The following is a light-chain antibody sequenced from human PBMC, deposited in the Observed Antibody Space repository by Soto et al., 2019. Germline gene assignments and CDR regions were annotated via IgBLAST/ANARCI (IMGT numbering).Light chain of an antibody. V-gene: IGLV4-69*01. CDR2: LNSDGSH. CDR1: SGHSNYA. Sequence: QAVVTQSPSASASLGASVKLTCTLSSGHSNYAIAWHQQQPEKGPRFLMKLNSDGSHSKGDGIPARFSGSSSGAERYLTISTLQSEDEADYYCQTWVTGIHIFGGGTKLTVL. J-gene: IGLJ2*01. CDR3: QTWVTGIHI.